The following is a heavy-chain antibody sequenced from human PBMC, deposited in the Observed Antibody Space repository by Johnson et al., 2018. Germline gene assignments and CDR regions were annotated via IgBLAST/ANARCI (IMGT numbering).Heavy chain of an antibody. V-gene: IGHV3-30*18. J-gene: IGHJ3*02. CDR2: ISYDGSNK. D-gene: IGHD2/OR15-2a*01. CDR1: GFTFSSYG. CDR3: AKALIRGNGAFEI. Sequence: QVQLVESGGGVVQPGRSLRLSCAASGFTFSSYGMHWVRQAPGKGLEWVAVISYDGSNKYYADSVKGRFTISRDNSKHTLYLQMNSLRAEDTAVYYCAKALIRGNGAFEIWGQGTMVTVSS.